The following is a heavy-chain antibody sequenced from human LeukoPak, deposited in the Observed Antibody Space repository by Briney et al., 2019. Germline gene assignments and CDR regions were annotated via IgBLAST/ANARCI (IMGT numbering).Heavy chain of an antibody. J-gene: IGHJ5*02. CDR2: INIGGTNT. CDR1: GFTFNDYY. V-gene: IGHV3-11*01. CDR3: ATDGAGFDT. Sequence: GGSLRLSCAASGFTFNDYYMSWIRQAPGKGLEWLSYINIGGTNTHYADSAKGRFTISRDNAKKSLYLEMNNLRAEDTAVHYCATDGAGFDTWGQGVLVTVSS.